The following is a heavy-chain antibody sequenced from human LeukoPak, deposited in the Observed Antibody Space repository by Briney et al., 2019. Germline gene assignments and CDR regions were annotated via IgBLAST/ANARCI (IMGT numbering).Heavy chain of an antibody. J-gene: IGHJ4*02. D-gene: IGHD6-19*01. CDR2: MNPNSGGT. Sequence: ASVKVSCKASGDTFTDYYMYWVRQAPGQGPEWMGWMNPNSGGTNYAQKFQGRVTMTRDTSITTAYMELSSLRSDDTAVYYCAPRRVAADKGFDYWGQGTLVTVSS. CDR1: GDTFTDYY. CDR3: APRRVAADKGFDY. V-gene: IGHV1-2*02.